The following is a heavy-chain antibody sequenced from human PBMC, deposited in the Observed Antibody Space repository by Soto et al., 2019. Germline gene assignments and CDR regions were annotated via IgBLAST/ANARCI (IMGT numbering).Heavy chain of an antibody. CDR3: AKGGDGYPANWFDP. J-gene: IGHJ5*02. V-gene: IGHV3-30*18. CDR1: GFTFSSYG. CDR2: ISYDGSNK. Sequence: GGSLRLSCAASGFTFSSYGMHWVRQAPGKGLEWVAVISYDGSNKYYADSVKGRFTISRDNSKNTLYLQMNSLRAEDTAVYYCAKGGDGYPANWFDPWGQGTLVTVSS. D-gene: IGHD5-12*01.